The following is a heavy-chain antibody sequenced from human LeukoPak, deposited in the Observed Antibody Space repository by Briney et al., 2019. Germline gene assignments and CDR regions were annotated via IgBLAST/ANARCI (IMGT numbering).Heavy chain of an antibody. CDR2: IYPGDSDT. CDR3: ARLAGPYSSNWYFYFDY. V-gene: IGHV5-51*01. CDR1: GYSFTSYW. Sequence: GESLKISCKSSGYSFTSYWIGWVRQMPGKGLEWMGIIYPGDSDTRYSPSFQGQVTISADKSISTAYLQWSSLKASDTAMYYCARLAGPYSSNWYFYFDYWGQGTLVTVSS. D-gene: IGHD6-13*01. J-gene: IGHJ4*02.